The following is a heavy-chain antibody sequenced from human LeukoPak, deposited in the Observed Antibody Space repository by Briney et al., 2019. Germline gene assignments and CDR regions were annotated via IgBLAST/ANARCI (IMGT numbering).Heavy chain of an antibody. V-gene: IGHV1-8*01. D-gene: IGHD2-2*02. Sequence: ASVKVSCKASGYTFTSYDINWVRQATGQGLEWMGWMNPNSGNTGYAQKFQGRVTMTRNTPISTAYMELSSLRSEDTAVYYCARGQDIVVVPAAIRPYFDYWGQGTLVTVSS. CDR2: MNPNSGNT. CDR1: GYTFTSYD. CDR3: ARGQDIVVVPAAIRPYFDY. J-gene: IGHJ4*02.